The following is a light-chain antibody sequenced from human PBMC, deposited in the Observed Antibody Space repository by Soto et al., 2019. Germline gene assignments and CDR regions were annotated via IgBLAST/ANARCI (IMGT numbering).Light chain of an antibody. CDR1: QSVGSSY. CDR2: DAS. J-gene: IGKJ3*01. Sequence: EIVLTQSPATLSLSPGERATLSCGASQSVGSSYLAWYQQKPGLAPRLLIYDASSRATGIPDRFSGSGSGTDFTLTISRLEPEDFALYYCQQYGSSPFTFGPETKVDIK. V-gene: IGKV3D-20*01. CDR3: QQYGSSPFT.